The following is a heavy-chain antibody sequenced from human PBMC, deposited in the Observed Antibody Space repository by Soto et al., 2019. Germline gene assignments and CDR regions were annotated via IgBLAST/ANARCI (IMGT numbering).Heavy chain of an antibody. D-gene: IGHD6-19*01. CDR3: ARQNSGWSYYFDF. V-gene: IGHV3-30-3*01. Sequence: QVQLVESGGAVVQPGRSLRLSCAVSGFTFSDYVMHWVRQAPGEGLEWLAVISSDGSTKHYTDSMKGRFTVSRDNSNDTLYLQMNNLRGGDTAVYFCARQNSGWSYYFDFWGQGTLVTVSS. CDR1: GFTFSDYV. J-gene: IGHJ4*02. CDR2: ISSDGSTK.